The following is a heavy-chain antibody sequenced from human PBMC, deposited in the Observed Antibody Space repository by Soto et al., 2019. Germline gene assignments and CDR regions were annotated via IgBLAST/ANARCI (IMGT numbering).Heavy chain of an antibody. D-gene: IGHD3-10*01. CDR1: GFTFSSYA. Sequence: VSLRLSCAASGFTFSSYAMSWVRQAPGKGLEWVSAISGSGGSTYYADSVKGRFTISRDNSKNTLYLQMNSLRAEDTAVYYCAKGLDSGSSYYYYYYGMDVWGQGTTVTVSS. J-gene: IGHJ6*02. CDR2: ISGSGGST. CDR3: AKGLDSGSSYYYYYYGMDV. V-gene: IGHV3-23*01.